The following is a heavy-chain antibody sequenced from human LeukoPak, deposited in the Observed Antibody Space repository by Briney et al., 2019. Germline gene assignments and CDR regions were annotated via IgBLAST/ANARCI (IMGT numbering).Heavy chain of an antibody. CDR3: ARVRIGETSSNASDV. CDR1: GGSISSYY. D-gene: IGHD1-26*01. Sequence: SETLSPTCTVSGGSISSYYWTWIRQPPGKGLEWIGDIYSTGSTNYNPYLKRRVTISVDTSKNQFSLKLSSVTAADTAVYFCARVRIGETSSNASDVWGLGRMATVSS. CDR2: IYSTGST. J-gene: IGHJ3*01. V-gene: IGHV4-59*13.